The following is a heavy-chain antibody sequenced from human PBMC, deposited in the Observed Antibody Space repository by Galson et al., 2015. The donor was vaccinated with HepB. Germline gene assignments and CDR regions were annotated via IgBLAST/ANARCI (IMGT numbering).Heavy chain of an antibody. CDR2: IYPGDSDT. Sequence: QSGAEVKKPGESLKISCKGSGYNFTSYWIGWVRQMPGKGLEWMGIIYPGDSDTRYSPSFQGQVTISADKSISTAYLQWSSLKASDTAMYYCARPVWGGNSVDAFDIWGQGTMVTVSS. V-gene: IGHV5-51*03. J-gene: IGHJ3*02. D-gene: IGHD4-23*01. CDR3: ARPVWGGNSVDAFDI. CDR1: GYNFTSYW.